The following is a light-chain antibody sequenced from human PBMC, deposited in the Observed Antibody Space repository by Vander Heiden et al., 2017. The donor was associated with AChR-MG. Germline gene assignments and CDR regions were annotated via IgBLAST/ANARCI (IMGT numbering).Light chain of an antibody. J-gene: IGKJ5*01. Sequence: AIRMTQSPSSFSASTGDRVTITCRASQGISSYLAWYQQKPGKPPKLLIYSASTLQSGVPSRFIGSGSGTDFTLTISCLQSEDFATYYCQQYYTYPITFGQGTRLEIK. CDR2: SAS. CDR1: QGISSY. V-gene: IGKV1-8*01. CDR3: QQYYTYPIT.